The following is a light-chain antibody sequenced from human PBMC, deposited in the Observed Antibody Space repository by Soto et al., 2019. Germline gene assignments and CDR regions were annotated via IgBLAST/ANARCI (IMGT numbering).Light chain of an antibody. J-gene: IGKJ4*01. CDR3: QQRSNWPLT. CDR1: QSVSSY. CDR2: DAS. Sequence: EIVLTQSPATLSLSPGERATLSCRASQSVSSYLAWYQQKPGQAPRLLIYDASNRATGIPARFSGSGYGTDFTLTISSLEPEDFGVYYCQQRSNWPLTFGGGTKLDIK. V-gene: IGKV3-11*01.